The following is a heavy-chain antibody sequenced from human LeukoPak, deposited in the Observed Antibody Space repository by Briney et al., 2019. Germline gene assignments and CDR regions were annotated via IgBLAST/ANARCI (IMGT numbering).Heavy chain of an antibody. D-gene: IGHD3-10*01. CDR2: ISYDGSNK. CDR3: ARDDKLLWFGESVDY. Sequence: PGGSLRLSCAASGFTFSSYAMHWVRQAPGKGLEWVAVISYDGSNKYYADSVKGRFTISRDNSKNTLYLQMNSLRAEDTAVYYCARDDKLLWFGESVDYWGQGTLVTVSS. J-gene: IGHJ4*02. CDR1: GFTFSSYA. V-gene: IGHV3-30-3*01.